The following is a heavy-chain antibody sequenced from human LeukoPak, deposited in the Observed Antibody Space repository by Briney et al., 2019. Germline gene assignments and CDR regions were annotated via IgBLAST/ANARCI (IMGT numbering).Heavy chain of an antibody. V-gene: IGHV1-2*02. J-gene: IGHJ3*01. D-gene: IGHD3-10*01. CDR1: GYTFNDSY. Sequence: ASVKVSCKASGYTFNDSYMHWVRQAPGQGLEWMGWINPKSGGTEYAQKFQGRVTMTRDTSISTVYMELSRLRSDDTAVYYCARNGPPSYYGSGTYYTQQAFDLWGQGTMVTVSS. CDR3: ARNGPPSYYGSGTYYTQQAFDL. CDR2: INPKSGGT.